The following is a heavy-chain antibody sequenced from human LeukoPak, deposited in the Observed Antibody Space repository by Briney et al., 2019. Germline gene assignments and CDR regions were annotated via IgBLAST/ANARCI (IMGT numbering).Heavy chain of an antibody. J-gene: IGHJ6*04. CDR3: ARERVVPAATIGYYYYGMDV. CDR2: IYHSGST. CDR1: GGPISSSNW. Sequence: PSEPLSLPCAVSGGPISSSNWWSWARQSPGKGLEWLGEIYHSGSTNYNPSLKSRVTISVDKSKNQFSLKLSSVTAADTAVYYCARERVVPAATIGYYYYGMDVWGKGATVTVSS. D-gene: IGHD2-2*01. V-gene: IGHV4-4*02.